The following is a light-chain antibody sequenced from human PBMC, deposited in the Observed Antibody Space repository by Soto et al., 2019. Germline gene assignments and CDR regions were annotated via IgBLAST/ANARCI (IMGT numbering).Light chain of an antibody. CDR1: QTISNTY. Sequence: EIVLTQSPGTLSLSPGEGATLSCRASQTISNTYLAWYQQKPGQAPRLLIYGAFSRATGIPDRFSGSGSGTDFTLTISGLEPEDFEVYYCQSYGRTVFTFGPGTKVDIK. CDR3: QSYGRTVFT. CDR2: GAF. V-gene: IGKV3-20*01. J-gene: IGKJ3*01.